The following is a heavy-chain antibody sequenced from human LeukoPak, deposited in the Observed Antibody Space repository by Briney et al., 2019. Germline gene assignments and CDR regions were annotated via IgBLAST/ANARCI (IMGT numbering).Heavy chain of an antibody. CDR3: ARARYDYVWGSYLGIYYFDY. CDR2: FYYSGST. J-gene: IGHJ4*02. D-gene: IGHD3-16*02. CDR1: GGSIISSSYY. V-gene: IGHV4-39*07. Sequence: SETLSLTCTVSGGSIISSSYYWDWIRQPPGKGLDWIGSFYYSGSTYYNPSLKSRVTISVDTSKNQFSLKLSSVTAADTAVYYCARARYDYVWGSYLGIYYFDYWGQGTLVTVSS.